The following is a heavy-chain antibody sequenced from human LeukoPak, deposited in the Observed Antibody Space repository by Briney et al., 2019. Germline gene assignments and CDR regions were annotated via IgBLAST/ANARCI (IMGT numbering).Heavy chain of an antibody. CDR3: AKDRPYYYDSSGYDDY. CDR2: ISGSGGST. D-gene: IGHD3-22*01. Sequence: PGGSLRLSCAASGFTFSSYAMSWVRQAPGKGLEWVSAISGSGGSTYYADSVKGRFTISRDNSKNTLYLQMNSLRAEDTAVYYCAKDRPYYYDSSGYDDYWGQGTLVTVSS. J-gene: IGHJ4*02. CDR1: GFTFSSYA. V-gene: IGHV3-23*01.